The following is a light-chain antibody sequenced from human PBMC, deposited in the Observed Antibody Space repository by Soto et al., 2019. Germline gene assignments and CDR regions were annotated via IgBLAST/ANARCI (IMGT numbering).Light chain of an antibody. J-gene: IGKJ5*01. CDR1: QSVSSN. CDR3: QHYDSLPIT. Sequence: EIVMTQAKATLSVSPGERATLSWRASQSVSSNLAWYQQKPGQAPRLLIYGASSRATGIPDRFSGSGSGTDFTLTISRLEPEDFAVFYCQHYDSLPITFGQGTRLEIK. CDR2: GAS. V-gene: IGKV3-20*01.